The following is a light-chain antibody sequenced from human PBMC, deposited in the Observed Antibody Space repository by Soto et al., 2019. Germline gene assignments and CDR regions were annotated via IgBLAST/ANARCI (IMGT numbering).Light chain of an antibody. CDR1: SSDVGGSNF. V-gene: IGLV2-14*03. CDR3: VSYTSSTTYV. Sequence: QSALTQPASVSDSPGQSITISCTGTSSDVGGSNFVSWYQQHPGKPPKLIIYDVANRPSGVSNRFSGSKSGSTASLIISRLQTEYVADYDCVSYTSSTTYVFGTGTKVTVL. J-gene: IGLJ1*01. CDR2: DVA.